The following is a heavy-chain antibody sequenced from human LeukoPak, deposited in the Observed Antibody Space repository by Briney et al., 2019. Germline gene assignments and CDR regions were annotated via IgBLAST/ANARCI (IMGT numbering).Heavy chain of an antibody. V-gene: IGHV3-21*01. CDR3: ARVKSTATLDS. CDR2: ISSSSSFI. Sequence: GGSLRLSCAASGFTFSSYNMDWVRQAPGKGLEWVSFISSSSSFIYYADSLKGRFTISRDNAENSLYLQMNSLRAEDTAVYYCARVKSTATLDSWGQGTLVTVSS. J-gene: IGHJ4*02. D-gene: IGHD5-18*01. CDR1: GFTFSSYN.